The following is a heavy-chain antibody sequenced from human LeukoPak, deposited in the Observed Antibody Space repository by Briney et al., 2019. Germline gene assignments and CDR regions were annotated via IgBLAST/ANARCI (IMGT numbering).Heavy chain of an antibody. D-gene: IGHD6-13*01. CDR2: ISSNGGST. Sequence: GGSLRLSCAASGFTFSSYAMHWVRQAPGKGLEYVSAISSNGGSTYYANSVKGRFTISRDNSKNTLYLQMGSLRAEDMAVYYCAKSYSSSPRSCFDPWGQGTLVTVSS. CDR1: GFTFSSYA. J-gene: IGHJ5*02. CDR3: AKSYSSSPRSCFDP. V-gene: IGHV3-64*01.